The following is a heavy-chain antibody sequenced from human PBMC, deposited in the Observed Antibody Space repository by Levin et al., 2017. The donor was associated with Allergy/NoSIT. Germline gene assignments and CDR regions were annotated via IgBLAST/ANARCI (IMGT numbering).Heavy chain of an antibody. CDR2: IRTKANNYAT. CDR1: GFTFSGSA. CDR3: ARRIADPSSLDY. V-gene: IGHV3-73*01. Sequence: SGGSLRLSCAASGFTFSGSAIHWVRQASGKGLEWVGRIRTKANNYATEYAASVKGRFTISRDDSKNTAYLQMNSLETEDTAVYYCARRIADPSSLDYWGQGTLVTVSS. J-gene: IGHJ4*02.